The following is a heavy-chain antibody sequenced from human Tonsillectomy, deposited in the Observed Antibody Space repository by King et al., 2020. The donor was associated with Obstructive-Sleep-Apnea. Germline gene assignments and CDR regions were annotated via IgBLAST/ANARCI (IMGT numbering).Heavy chain of an antibody. Sequence: QLQESGPGLVKPSGTLSPTCAVSGGSISSSNWGSWVRQPPGKGLEWIGEIYHIGGTHYNPSLKSRVTISVDKSKNQFSLKLNSVTAADTAVYYCARDRQCSSISCYGNWFDSWGQGTLVTVSS. V-gene: IGHV4-4*02. CDR3: ARDRQCSSISCYGNWFDS. D-gene: IGHD2-2*01. CDR2: IYHIGGT. CDR1: GGSISSSNW. J-gene: IGHJ5*01.